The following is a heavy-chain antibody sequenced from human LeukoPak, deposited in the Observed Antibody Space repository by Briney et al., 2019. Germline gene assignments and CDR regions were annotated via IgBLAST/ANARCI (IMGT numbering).Heavy chain of an antibody. CDR2: INSDGSST. Sequence: PGGSLRLSCAASGFTLSSYWMHWVRQVPGKGLVWVSRINSDGSSTSYADSVKGRFTISRDNAKNTLYVQMNSLRAEDTAVYYCSTRSGHAFDIWGRGTMVTVSS. J-gene: IGHJ3*02. V-gene: IGHV3-74*01. CDR1: GFTLSSYW. CDR3: STRSGHAFDI. D-gene: IGHD3-10*01.